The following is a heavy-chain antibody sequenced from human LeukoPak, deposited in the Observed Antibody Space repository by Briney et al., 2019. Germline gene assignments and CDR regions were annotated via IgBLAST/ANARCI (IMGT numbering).Heavy chain of an antibody. Sequence: GASVKVSCKASGYTFTSYYMHWVRQAPGQGLEWMGVINPSGGSTSYAQKFRGRVTMTRDMSTSTVYMELSSLSSEDTAVYYCARDPKDDTSGYYYFDYWGQGTLVTVSS. CDR3: ARDPKDDTSGYYYFDY. V-gene: IGHV1-46*01. CDR2: INPSGGST. J-gene: IGHJ4*02. D-gene: IGHD3-22*01. CDR1: GYTFTSYY.